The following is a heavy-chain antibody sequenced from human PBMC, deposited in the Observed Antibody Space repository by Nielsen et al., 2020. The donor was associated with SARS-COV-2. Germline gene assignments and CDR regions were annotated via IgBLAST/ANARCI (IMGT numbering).Heavy chain of an antibody. D-gene: IGHD6-19*01. J-gene: IGHJ4*02. Sequence: GGSLRLSCVGSGFAFSSYAMSWVRQAPGKGLQWVSSITGSGGGTHSADSVKGRFIIARDNSRNTLYLHMDRLRAEDTAVYYCANWGSWLATRYDYWGQGTLVTVSS. CDR2: ITGSGGGT. CDR3: ANWGSWLATRYDY. V-gene: IGHV3-23*01. CDR1: GFAFSSYA.